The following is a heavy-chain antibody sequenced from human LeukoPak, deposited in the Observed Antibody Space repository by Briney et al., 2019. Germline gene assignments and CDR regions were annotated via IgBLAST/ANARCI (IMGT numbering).Heavy chain of an antibody. CDR3: ASKYSSSWDGDY. J-gene: IGHJ4*02. D-gene: IGHD6-13*01. CDR1: GFTFSSYE. CDR2: VSTSGSTI. V-gene: IGHV3-48*03. Sequence: GGSLRLXCAASGFTFSSYEMNWVRQAPGKGLEWVSYVSTSGSTIYYADSVKGRFTISRDNAKNSLYLQMNSLRAEDTAVYYCASKYSSSWDGDYWGQGTLVTVSS.